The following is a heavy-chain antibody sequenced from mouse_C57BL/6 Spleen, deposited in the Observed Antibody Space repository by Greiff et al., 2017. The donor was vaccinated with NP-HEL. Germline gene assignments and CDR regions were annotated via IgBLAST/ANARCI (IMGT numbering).Heavy chain of an antibody. D-gene: IGHD2-3*01. CDR2: ISYDGSN. V-gene: IGHV3-6*01. J-gene: IGHJ3*01. Sequence: EVKLQESGPGLMKPSQSLSLTCSVTGYSITSGYYWNWIRQFPGNKLEWMGYISYDGSNNYNPSLKNRISITRDTSKNQFFLKLNSVTTEDTATYYCARDGDGYPAWFAYWGQGTLVTVSA. CDR3: ARDGDGYPAWFAY. CDR1: GYSITSGYY.